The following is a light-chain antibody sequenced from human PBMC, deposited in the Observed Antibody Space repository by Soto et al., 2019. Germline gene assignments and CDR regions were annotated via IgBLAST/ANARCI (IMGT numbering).Light chain of an antibody. CDR1: QAVFYGINKKNY. V-gene: IGKV4-1*01. CDR2: WAS. J-gene: IGKJ4*01. Sequence: DIVMTQSPDSLALSLGERATMRCKSSQAVFYGINKKNYLAWYQHKPGQPPKLLIYWASTRESGVPDRFSGSGSGTDFTLTINSLQAEDVAVYYCQQSYSPPLTFGGGTTGDIK. CDR3: QQSYSPPLT.